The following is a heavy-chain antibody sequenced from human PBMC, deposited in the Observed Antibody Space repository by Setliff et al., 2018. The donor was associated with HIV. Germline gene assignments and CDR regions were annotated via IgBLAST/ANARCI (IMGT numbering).Heavy chain of an antibody. Sequence: LRLSCAASGFTFDDYGMSWVRQGPGKGLEWVSGINWNGGNTGYADSVKGRFTISRDNAKNSLYLQMNSLRAEDTALYYCARVAGSGWYIDYWGQGTLVTVSS. J-gene: IGHJ4*02. D-gene: IGHD6-19*01. V-gene: IGHV3-20*04. CDR2: INWNGGNT. CDR3: ARVAGSGWYIDY. CDR1: GFTFDDYG.